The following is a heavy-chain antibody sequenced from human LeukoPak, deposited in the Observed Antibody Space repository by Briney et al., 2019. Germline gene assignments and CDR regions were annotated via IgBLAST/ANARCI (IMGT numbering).Heavy chain of an antibody. J-gene: IGHJ4*02. CDR1: GFTFSSYE. D-gene: IGHD1-26*01. CDR3: AGGPIVPYFDY. V-gene: IGHV3-48*03. Sequence: GGSLRLSCAASGFTFSSYEMNWVRQAPGKGLEGVSYISSSGSTIYYADSVKGRFTISRDNAKNSLYLQMNSLRAEDTAVYYCAGGPIVPYFDYWGQGTLVTVSS. CDR2: ISSSGSTI.